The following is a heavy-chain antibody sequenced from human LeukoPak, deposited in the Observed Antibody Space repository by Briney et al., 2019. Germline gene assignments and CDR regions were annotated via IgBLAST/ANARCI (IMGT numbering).Heavy chain of an antibody. V-gene: IGHV3-15*07. Sequence: GGSLRLSCTGSGSTFSNTWMNWVRQAPGKGLEWVGRIKSEVDDRTTYYAAPGKGRFIISRYDSRNTVSLLMNGLKTEDTGVYYCSDYCDYRWGQGTLVTVPS. CDR1: GSTFSNTW. CDR2: IKSEVDDRTT. J-gene: IGHJ5*02. D-gene: IGHD4-17*01. CDR3: SDYCDYR.